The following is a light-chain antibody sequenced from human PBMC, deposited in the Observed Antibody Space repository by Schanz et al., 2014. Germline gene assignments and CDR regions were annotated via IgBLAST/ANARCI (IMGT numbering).Light chain of an antibody. CDR2: EVS. Sequence: QSALTQPPSASGSPGQSVTISCTGTSSDIGRYNYVSWYQHHPGTAPKLMIYEVSNRPSGVPDRFSGSRSGTSASLAITGLQAEDEADYYCQSYDSSLSGWVLGGGTKLTVL. J-gene: IGLJ3*02. V-gene: IGLV2-8*01. CDR3: QSYDSSLSGWV. CDR1: SSDIGRYNY.